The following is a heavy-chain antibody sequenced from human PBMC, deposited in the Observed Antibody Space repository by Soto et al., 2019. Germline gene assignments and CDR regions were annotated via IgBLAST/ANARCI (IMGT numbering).Heavy chain of an antibody. D-gene: IGHD3-10*01. CDR2: IYPGDSDT. Sequence: PGESLKSSRKVSGYSFPSYGRGRVRQMPGKGLEWMGIIYPGDSDTRYSPSFQGQVTISADKSISTAYLQWSSLKASDTAMYYCARNPVRTSNFEYWGQGTLVTV. V-gene: IGHV5-51*01. CDR3: ARNPVRTSNFEY. CDR1: GYSFPSYG. J-gene: IGHJ4*02.